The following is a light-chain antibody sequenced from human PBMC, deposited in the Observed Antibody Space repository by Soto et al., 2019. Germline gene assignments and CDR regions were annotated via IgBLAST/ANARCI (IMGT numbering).Light chain of an antibody. CDR1: QNVKTR. V-gene: IGKV3-15*01. J-gene: IGKJ4*01. CDR3: QQYDEWPLT. Sequence: EKVMTQSPATLSVSPGERATLSCRASQNVKTRLAWYQQKPGQAPRLLIYDAFTRATGIPARFSGSASGTELILTISSLQSEDFAVYYCQQYDEWPLTFGGGTKVEIK. CDR2: DAF.